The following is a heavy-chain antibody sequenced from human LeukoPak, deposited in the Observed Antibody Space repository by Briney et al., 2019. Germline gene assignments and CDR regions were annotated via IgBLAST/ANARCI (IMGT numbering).Heavy chain of an antibody. CDR1: GYTFTNYD. V-gene: IGHV1-8*03. D-gene: IGHD4-11*01. J-gene: IGHJ6*03. CDR2: MNPNSGNT. CDR3: ARGHAYINYGASYYYYMD. Sequence: GASVKVSCKASGYTFTNYDMNWVRQATGQGLEWMGWMNPNSGNTGHAEKLQGRVTITSDKCITTDYMELTRQRSEDAADYYCARGHAYINYGASYYYYMD.